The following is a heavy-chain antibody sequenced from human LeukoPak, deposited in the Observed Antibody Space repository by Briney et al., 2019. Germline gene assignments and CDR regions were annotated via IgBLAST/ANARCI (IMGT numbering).Heavy chain of an antibody. CDR2: IYYSGST. Sequence: PSETLSLTCTVSGGSISSSSYYWGWIRQPPGKGLEWIGSIYYSGSTYYNPSLKSRVTISVDTSKNQFSLKLSSVTAADTAVYYCAREVRITYYVFWSGYPTNWFDPWGEGTLVTVSS. D-gene: IGHD3-3*01. J-gene: IGHJ5*02. V-gene: IGHV4-39*07. CDR3: AREVRITYYVFWSGYPTNWFDP. CDR1: GGSISSSSYY.